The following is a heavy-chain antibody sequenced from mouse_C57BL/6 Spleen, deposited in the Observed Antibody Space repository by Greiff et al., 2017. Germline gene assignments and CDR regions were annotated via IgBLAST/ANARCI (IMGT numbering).Heavy chain of an antibody. V-gene: IGHV1-4*01. J-gene: IGHJ3*01. CDR3: ALSPAWFAY. Sequence: QVQLQQSGAELARPGASVKMSCKASGYTFTSYTMHWVKQRPGQGLEWIGYINPSSGYTKYNQKFKDKATLTADKSSSTAYMQLSSLISADAAVYYCALSPAWFAYWGQGTLVTVSA. CDR1: GYTFTSYT. CDR2: INPSSGYT.